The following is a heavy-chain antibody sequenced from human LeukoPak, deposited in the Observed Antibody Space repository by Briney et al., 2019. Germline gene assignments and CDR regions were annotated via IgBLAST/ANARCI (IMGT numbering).Heavy chain of an antibody. CDR1: GFTFSSYG. Sequence: GSLRLSCAASGFTFSSYGMHWVRQAPGKGLEWIGSTYYSGSTYYNPSLKSRVTISVDTSKNQFSLKLSSVTAADTAVYYCARLLIAVADHYYYYMDVWGEGTTVTISS. J-gene: IGHJ6*03. V-gene: IGHV4-39*01. CDR3: ARLLIAVADHYYYYMDV. D-gene: IGHD6-19*01. CDR2: TYYSGST.